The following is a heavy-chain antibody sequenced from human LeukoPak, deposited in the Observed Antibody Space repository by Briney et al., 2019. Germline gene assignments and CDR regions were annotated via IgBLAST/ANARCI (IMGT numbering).Heavy chain of an antibody. CDR3: ARVDTAMVDDY. Sequence: PGGSLRLSCTAAGFTLHDYAMHWVRQAPGKGLEWVSSISSHSNYIYYADSMKGRFTISRDNAKNSLYLQMNSLRAEDTAVYYCARVDTAMVDDYWGQGTLVTVSS. CDR2: ISSHSNYI. J-gene: IGHJ4*02. CDR1: GFTLHDYA. D-gene: IGHD5-18*01. V-gene: IGHV3-21*01.